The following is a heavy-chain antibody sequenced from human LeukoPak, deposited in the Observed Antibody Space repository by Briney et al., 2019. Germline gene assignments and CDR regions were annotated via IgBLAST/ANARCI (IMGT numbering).Heavy chain of an antibody. V-gene: IGHV1-2*02. Sequence: ASVKVSCKASGYTFTGYYLHWVRQAPGQGLEWMGWINPNSGGTNYAQKFQGRVTMTRDTSLSTAYMELSRLRYDDTAVFYCARFPAGGVVIRKYYFDYWGQGTLVTVSS. J-gene: IGHJ4*02. CDR2: INPNSGGT. CDR1: GYTFTGYY. CDR3: ARFPAGGVVIRKYYFDY. D-gene: IGHD3-3*01.